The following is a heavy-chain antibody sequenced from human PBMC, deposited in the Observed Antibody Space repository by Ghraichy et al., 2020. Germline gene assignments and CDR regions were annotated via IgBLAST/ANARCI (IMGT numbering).Heavy chain of an antibody. Sequence: ESLNISCTVSGGSISSDFYYWGWIRQPPGKGLEWIGSIYYSGSAYYKSSLKSRVTISVDTSKNQFSLKVNSATAADTAVYFCARQSDSGTFPFEAFDIWGPGAVVTV. CDR1: GGSISSDFYY. D-gene: IGHD1-26*01. CDR2: IYYSGSA. J-gene: IGHJ3*02. V-gene: IGHV4-39*01. CDR3: ARQSDSGTFPFEAFDI.